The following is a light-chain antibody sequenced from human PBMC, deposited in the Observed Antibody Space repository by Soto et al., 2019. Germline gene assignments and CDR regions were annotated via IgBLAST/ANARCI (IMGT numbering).Light chain of an antibody. CDR3: HSYDVSLRGPA. CDR2: DNS. Sequence: QPVLTQPPSLSGAPGQRVTISCTGSRSNIGAGYDVHWYQHLPGTAPKVLIFDNSNRPSGVPDRFSGSKSGTSASLAITGLQDEDEAVYYCHSYDVSLRGPAFGGGTKLTVL. J-gene: IGLJ2*01. CDR1: RSNIGAGYD. V-gene: IGLV1-40*01.